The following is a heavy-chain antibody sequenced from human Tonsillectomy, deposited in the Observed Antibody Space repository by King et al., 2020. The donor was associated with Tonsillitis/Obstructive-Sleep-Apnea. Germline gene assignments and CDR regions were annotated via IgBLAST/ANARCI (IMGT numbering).Heavy chain of an antibody. Sequence: VQLVESGAEVKKPGESLRISCKGSGYSFTSYWISWVRQMPGKGLEWMGRMDPSDSYTNYSPSFQGHVTISADKSISTAYLQWSSLKASDTAMYYCARGYCSSTSCLGHYYYYMDVWGKGTTVTVSS. CDR3: ARGYCSSTSCLGHYYYYMDV. J-gene: IGHJ6*03. V-gene: IGHV5-10-1*01. CDR2: MDPSDSYT. CDR1: GYSFTSYW. D-gene: IGHD2-2*01.